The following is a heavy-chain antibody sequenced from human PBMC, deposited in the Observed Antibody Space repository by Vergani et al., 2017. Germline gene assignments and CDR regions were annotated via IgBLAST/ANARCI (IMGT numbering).Heavy chain of an antibody. CDR3: ARGDYYDSSGYSYYYYYYGMDV. CDR2: IYYSGST. V-gene: IGHV4-31*03. J-gene: IGHJ6*02. D-gene: IGHD3-22*01. CDR1: GGSISSGGYY. Sequence: QVQLQESGPGLVKPSQTLSLTCTVSGGSISSGGYYWSWIRQHPGKGLEWIGYIYYSGSTYYNPSLKSRVTISVDTSKNQFSLKLSSVTAADTAVYYWARGDYYDSSGYSYYYYYYGMDVWGQGTTVTVSS.